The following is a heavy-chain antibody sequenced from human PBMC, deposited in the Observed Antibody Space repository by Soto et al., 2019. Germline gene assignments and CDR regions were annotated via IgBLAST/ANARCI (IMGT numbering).Heavy chain of an antibody. CDR2: INAGNGNT. D-gene: IGHD3-22*01. J-gene: IGHJ4*02. V-gene: IGHV1-3*01. Sequence: ASVKVSCKASGYTFTSYAMHWVRQAPGQRLEWMGWINAGNGNTKYSQKSQGRVTITRDTSASTAYMELSSLRSEDTAVYYCATLMGSITMRGQVPKGGYFDYWGQGTLVTVSS. CDR1: GYTFTSYA. CDR3: ATLMGSITMRGQVPKGGYFDY.